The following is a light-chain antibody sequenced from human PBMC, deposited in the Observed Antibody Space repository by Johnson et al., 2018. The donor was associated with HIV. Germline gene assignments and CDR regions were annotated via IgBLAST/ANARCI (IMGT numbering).Light chain of an antibody. Sequence: QSVLTQPPSVSAAPGQKVTISCSGSSSNIGNNYVSWYQQVPGTAPKLLIYDNDERPSGIPDRFSGSKSGASATLGITGLQTGDEANYYCGTWDSSRSSGLYVFGTGTEVTVI. J-gene: IGLJ1*01. CDR3: GTWDSSRSSGLYV. CDR1: SSNIGNNY. V-gene: IGLV1-51*01. CDR2: DND.